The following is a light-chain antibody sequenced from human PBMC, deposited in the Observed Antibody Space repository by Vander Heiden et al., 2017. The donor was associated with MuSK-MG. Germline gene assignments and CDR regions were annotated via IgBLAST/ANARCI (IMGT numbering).Light chain of an antibody. CDR1: SSNIGSNT. CDR3: AAWDDSLNGVV. J-gene: IGLJ2*01. Sequence: QSVLTQPPSASGTPGQRVTSSCSGSSSNIGSNTVNWYQQLPGTAPKLRSYRNNQRPSGVPDRFSGSKSGTSASLAISGLQSEDEADYYCAAWDDSLNGVVFGGGTKLTVL. V-gene: IGLV1-44*01. CDR2: RNN.